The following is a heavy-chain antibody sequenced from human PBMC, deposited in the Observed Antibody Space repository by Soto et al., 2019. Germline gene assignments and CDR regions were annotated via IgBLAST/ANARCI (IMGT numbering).Heavy chain of an antibody. CDR3: AKFFVETGSNSGWPWSFHY. CDR2: ISGSGGTT. Sequence: EVQLLESGGGLVQPGRSLRLSCAASGFTFSNYAMSWVRQAPGQGLYWVSAISGSGGTTYYADSLKGRFTISRDNSKNTLFLQMNSLRAEDAAVYYCAKFFVETGSNSGWPWSFHYWGQGTLVTVSS. CDR1: GFTFSNYA. V-gene: IGHV3-23*01. J-gene: IGHJ4*02. D-gene: IGHD6-25*01.